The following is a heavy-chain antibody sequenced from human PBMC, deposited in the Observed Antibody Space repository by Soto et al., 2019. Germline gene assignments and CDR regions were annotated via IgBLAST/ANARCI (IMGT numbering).Heavy chain of an antibody. D-gene: IGHD5-18*01. V-gene: IGHV3-7*05. CDR3: ARDGSTSWYSYDYHGMDV. CDR2: INLDGSEK. CDR1: GFTFRTYW. J-gene: IGHJ6*02. Sequence: EVQLVESGGGLVQPGGSLRLSCAASGFTFRTYWLSWVRQVPGKGLAWVANINLDGSEKNYVDSVKGRFTISRDNARNSLYLQMSSLRAEDTALYYCARDGSTSWYSYDYHGMDVWGQGTTVTVSS.